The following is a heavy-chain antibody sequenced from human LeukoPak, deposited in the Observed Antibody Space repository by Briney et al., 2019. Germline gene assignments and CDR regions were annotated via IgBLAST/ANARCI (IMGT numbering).Heavy chain of an antibody. D-gene: IGHD5-12*01. CDR3: ARGSYTGFDLYFDY. CDR1: GFSFSTQE. Sequence: SLRLSCATSGFSFSTQEMTWVRQAPGKGLEWVSYISSNSRTIYYVDSVKGRFTISRDNTRNSVFLQLNSLRVEDTGFYYCARGSYTGFDLYFDYWGQGTLVTVSS. J-gene: IGHJ4*02. CDR2: ISSNSRTI. V-gene: IGHV3-48*03.